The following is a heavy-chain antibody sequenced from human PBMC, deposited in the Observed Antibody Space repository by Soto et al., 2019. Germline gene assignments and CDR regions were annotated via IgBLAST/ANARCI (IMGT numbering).Heavy chain of an antibody. J-gene: IGHJ5*02. D-gene: IGHD1-26*01. V-gene: IGHV4-39*01. CDR3: ARIVGATRKVWFDP. CDR1: GGSISSSSYY. Sequence: SETLSLTCTASGGSISSSSYYWGWIRQPPGKGLEWIGSIYYSGSTYYNPSLKSRVTISVDTSKNQFSLKLSSVTAADTAVYYCARIVGATRKVWFDPWGQGTLVTVSS. CDR2: IYYSGST.